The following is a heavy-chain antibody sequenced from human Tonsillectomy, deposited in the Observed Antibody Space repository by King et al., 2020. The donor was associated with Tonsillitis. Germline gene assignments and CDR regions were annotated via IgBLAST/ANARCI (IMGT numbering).Heavy chain of an antibody. J-gene: IGHJ5*02. CDR2: IDWDDDK. V-gene: IGHV2-70*01. CDR3: ARTIAAAGSNWFDP. Sequence: VTLKESGPALVKPTQTLTLTCTFSGFSLSTSGMCVSWIRQPPGKALEWLALIDWDDDKYYSTSLKTRLTISKDTSKNQVVLTMTNMGPVDTATYYCARTIAAAGSNWFDPWGQGTLVTVSS. D-gene: IGHD6-13*01. CDR1: GFSLSTSGMC.